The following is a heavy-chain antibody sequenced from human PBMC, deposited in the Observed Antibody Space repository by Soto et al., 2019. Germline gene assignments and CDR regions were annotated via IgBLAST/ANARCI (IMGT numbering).Heavy chain of an antibody. Sequence: GGSLRLSCAASGFTFSSYAMSWVRQAPGKGLEWVSAISGSGGSTYYADSVKGRFTISRDNSKNTLYLQMNSLRAEDTAVYYCAKDGSLRYCSGGSCDGGYWGQGTLVTVSS. J-gene: IGHJ4*02. V-gene: IGHV3-23*01. CDR1: GFTFSSYA. D-gene: IGHD2-15*01. CDR3: AKDGSLRYCSGGSCDGGY. CDR2: ISGSGGST.